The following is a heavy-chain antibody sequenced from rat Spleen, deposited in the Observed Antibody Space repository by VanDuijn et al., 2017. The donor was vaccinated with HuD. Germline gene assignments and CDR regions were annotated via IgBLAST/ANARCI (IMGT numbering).Heavy chain of an antibody. CDR1: GFSLTSNS. J-gene: IGHJ2*01. Sequence: QVQMKETGPGLVQTTQTLTVTCTVSGFSLTSNSVSWIRQPPGKGLEWMGVIWSHGGIDYNSAIKSRLSITRDTSKNQVFLKMNSLQTGDTAMYFCARGSVLFDYWGRGVMVTVSS. CDR3: ARGSVLFDY. V-gene: IGHV2-47*01. CDR2: IWSHGGI.